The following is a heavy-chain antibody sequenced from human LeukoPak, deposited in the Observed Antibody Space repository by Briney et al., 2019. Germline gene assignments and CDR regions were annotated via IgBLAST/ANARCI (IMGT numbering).Heavy chain of an antibody. CDR3: ARHSGSYFVSDY. Sequence: PGGSLRLSCAASGFTFSSYAMSWVRQAPGKGLEWVSAISGSGGSTYYADSVKGRFTISRDNSKNTLYLQMNSLRAEDTAVYYCARHSGSYFVSDYWGQGTLVTVSS. V-gene: IGHV3-23*01. J-gene: IGHJ4*02. D-gene: IGHD1-26*01. CDR1: GFTFSSYA. CDR2: ISGSGGST.